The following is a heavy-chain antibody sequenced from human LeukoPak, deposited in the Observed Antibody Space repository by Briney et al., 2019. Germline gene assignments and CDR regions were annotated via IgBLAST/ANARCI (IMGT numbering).Heavy chain of an antibody. Sequence: GRSLRLSCAASGFTFSSYGMHWVRQAPGKGLEWVAFIRYDGSNKYYADSVKGRFTISRDNSKNTLYLQMNSLRAEDTAVYYCAKDRGYNWNYARPFDYWGQGTLVTVSS. CDR2: IRYDGSNK. CDR3: AKDRGYNWNYARPFDY. V-gene: IGHV3-30*02. D-gene: IGHD1-7*01. CDR1: GFTFSSYG. J-gene: IGHJ4*02.